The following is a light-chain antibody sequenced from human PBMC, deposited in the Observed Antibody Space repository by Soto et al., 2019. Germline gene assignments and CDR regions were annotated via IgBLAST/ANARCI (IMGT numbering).Light chain of an antibody. CDR1: SSDVGGYNF. V-gene: IGLV2-14*03. Sequence: QSVLTQPASVSGSPGQSITISCTGTSSDVGGYNFVSWYQHHPGKAPQLIIYDVSNRPSGVSNRFSGSKSGNTASLTISGLRAEDEADYYCNSYTSSTTVVVFGGGTKLTVL. J-gene: IGLJ2*01. CDR2: DVS. CDR3: NSYTSSTTVVV.